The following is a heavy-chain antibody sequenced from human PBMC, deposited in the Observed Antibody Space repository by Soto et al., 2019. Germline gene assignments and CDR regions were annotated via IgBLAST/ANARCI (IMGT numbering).Heavy chain of an antibody. CDR2: TSADNSNT. CDR1: DYGLADYG. Sequence: VSVKVSCKACDYGLADYGICWVRQAPGQGLEWMGWTSADNSNTRYAQKLQGRVTMTTDTSTNTAYLELRSLRSDDTAIYYCAASIFYYGMDVWGQGTTVTVSS. CDR3: AASIFYYGMDV. J-gene: IGHJ6*02. V-gene: IGHV1-18*01.